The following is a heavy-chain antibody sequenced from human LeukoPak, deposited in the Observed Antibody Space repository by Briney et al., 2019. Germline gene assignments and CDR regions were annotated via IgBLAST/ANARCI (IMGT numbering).Heavy chain of an antibody. CDR3: ARDPGTGFNS. CDR1: GFTFRSYW. Sequence: GGSLRLSCTASGFTFRSYWMTWVRQAPGKGLEWVANIKDDGRDKKYVDSVKGRFTISRDNAKNSLYLQMSSLTAEDTAVYYCARDPGTGFNSWGQGTLVTVPS. CDR2: IKDDGRDK. D-gene: IGHD3/OR15-3a*01. J-gene: IGHJ4*02. V-gene: IGHV3-7*03.